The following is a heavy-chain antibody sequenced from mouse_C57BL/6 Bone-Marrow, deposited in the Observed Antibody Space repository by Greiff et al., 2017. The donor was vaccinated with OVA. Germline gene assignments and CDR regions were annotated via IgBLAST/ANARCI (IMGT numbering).Heavy chain of an antibody. Sequence: QVQLKQPGTELVKPGASVKLSCKASGYTFTSYWMHWVKQRPGQGLEWIGNINPSNGGTNYNEKFKSKATLTVDKSSSTAYMQLSSLTSEDSAVYYCARWGIYYGNYVGYWGQGTTLTVSS. CDR1: GYTFTSYW. D-gene: IGHD2-1*01. J-gene: IGHJ2*01. CDR3: ARWGIYYGNYVGY. V-gene: IGHV1-53*01. CDR2: INPSNGGT.